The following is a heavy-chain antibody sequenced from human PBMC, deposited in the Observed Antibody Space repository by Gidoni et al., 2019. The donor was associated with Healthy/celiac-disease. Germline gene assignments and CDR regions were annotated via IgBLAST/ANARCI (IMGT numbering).Heavy chain of an antibody. J-gene: IGHJ5*02. CDR3: ARAQPNWFDP. CDR2: IYYSGST. Sequence: QVQLQESGPGLVKPSQPLSLTCTFSGGSISSGGYYWSWIRQHPGKGLEWIGYIYYSGSTYYNPSRKSRVTISVDTSKNQFSRKLSSVTAADTAVYYGARAQPNWFDPWGQGTLVTVSS. V-gene: IGHV4-31*03. CDR1: GGSISSGGYY.